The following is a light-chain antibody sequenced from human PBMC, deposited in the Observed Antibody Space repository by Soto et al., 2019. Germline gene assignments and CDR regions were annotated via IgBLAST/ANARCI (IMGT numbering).Light chain of an antibody. J-gene: IGKJ5*01. CDR3: QQYNKWPPIT. Sequence: EIVMTQSPATLSVSPGERATLSCRASQSVSSSYLAWYQQKPGQAPRLLIYAVSTRATGVSARFSGSGSGTEFTLTISSLQSEDFAVYYCQQYNKWPPITFGQGTRLEIK. CDR2: AVS. CDR1: QSVSSSY. V-gene: IGKV3-15*01.